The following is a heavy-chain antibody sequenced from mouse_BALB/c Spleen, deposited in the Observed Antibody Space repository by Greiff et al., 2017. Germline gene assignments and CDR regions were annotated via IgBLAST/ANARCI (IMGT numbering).Heavy chain of an antibody. CDR1: GYTFTDYN. Sequence: EVKLMESGPELVKPGASVKIPCKASGYTFTDYNMDWVKQSHGKSLEWIGDINPNNGGTIYNQKFKGKATLTVDKSSSTAYMELRSLTSEDTAVYYCARHGYYPFAYWGQGTLVTVSA. V-gene: IGHV1-18*01. CDR2: INPNNGGT. CDR3: ARHGYYPFAY. J-gene: IGHJ3*01. D-gene: IGHD2-3*01.